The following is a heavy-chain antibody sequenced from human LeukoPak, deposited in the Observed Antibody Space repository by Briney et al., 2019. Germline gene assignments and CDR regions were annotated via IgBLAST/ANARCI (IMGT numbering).Heavy chain of an antibody. Sequence: GGSLRLSCAASGFTFSSYEMNWVRQAPGKGLEWVSYISSSGSTIYYADSVKGRFTISRDNSKNTLFLQMNSLRVEDTAVYYCARDTIVAATKVGSFEYWGQGTLVTVSS. V-gene: IGHV3-48*03. J-gene: IGHJ4*02. CDR3: ARDTIVAATKVGSFEY. CDR1: GFTFSSYE. CDR2: ISSSGSTI. D-gene: IGHD1-26*01.